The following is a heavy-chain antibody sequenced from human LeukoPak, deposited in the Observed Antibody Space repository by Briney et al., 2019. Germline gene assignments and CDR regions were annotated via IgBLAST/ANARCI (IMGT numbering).Heavy chain of an antibody. CDR3: ARDVDTAMSP. J-gene: IGHJ5*02. D-gene: IGHD5-18*01. V-gene: IGHV3-30*02. Sequence: GGSLRLSCAASGFTFSSYGMHWVRQAPGKGLEWVAFIRYDGSNKYYADSVKGRFTISRDNSKNTLYLQMNSLRAEDTAVYYCARDVDTAMSPWGQGTLVTVSS. CDR1: GFTFSSYG. CDR2: IRYDGSNK.